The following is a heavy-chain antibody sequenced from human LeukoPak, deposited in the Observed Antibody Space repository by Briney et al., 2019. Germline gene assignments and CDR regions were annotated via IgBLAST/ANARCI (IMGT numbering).Heavy chain of an antibody. D-gene: IGHD6-13*01. V-gene: IGHV3-30*03. CDR1: GFTFSSYG. CDR3: AGGISWFYFDY. CDR2: ISYDGSDK. J-gene: IGHJ4*02. Sequence: GRSLRLSCAASGFTFSSYGMHWVRQAPGKGLEWVAVISYDGSDKYYADSVKGRSTISRDNSKNTLYLQMNSLRAEDTAVYYCAGGISWFYFDYWGQGTLVTVSS.